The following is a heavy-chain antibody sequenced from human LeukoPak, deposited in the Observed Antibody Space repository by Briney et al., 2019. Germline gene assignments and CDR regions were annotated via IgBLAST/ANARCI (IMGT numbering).Heavy chain of an antibody. CDR2: MNPKSGNT. V-gene: IGHV1-8*03. D-gene: IGHD6-19*01. CDR1: GYTFTGYY. CDR3: ARRAVDNSYYYYMDV. Sequence: GASVKVSCKASGYTFTGYYMHWVRQATGQGLAWMGWMNPKSGNTGYAQKFQGRVTITRNTSISTAYMEVSSLRYEDTAVYYCARRAVDNSYYYYMDVWGKGTTVTVSS. J-gene: IGHJ6*03.